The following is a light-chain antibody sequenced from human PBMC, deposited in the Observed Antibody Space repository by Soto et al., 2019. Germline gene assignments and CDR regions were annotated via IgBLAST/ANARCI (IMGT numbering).Light chain of an antibody. Sequence: DIQMTQFPSAMSASVGDRVTITCRSSLDIRDYLAWFQHKPGNVPKRLIYASTLQSGVPSRFSGSGSGTEFTLTITGLQPEDFATYYCLHYHSYPRTFGRGTKVDI. CDR2: AS. CDR1: LDIRDY. CDR3: LHYHSYPRT. J-gene: IGKJ1*01. V-gene: IGKV1-17*03.